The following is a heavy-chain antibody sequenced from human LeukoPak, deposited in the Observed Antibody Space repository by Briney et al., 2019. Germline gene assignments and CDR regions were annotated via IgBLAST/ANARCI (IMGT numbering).Heavy chain of an antibody. Sequence: PGGSLRLSCAASEFTFRTYSMNWVRQAPGKGLEWVSYIDTTSSTIYYADSVKGRFTISRDNSKNTLYLQMNSLRAADTAVYYCAKDPTHYRVWDDYDSTVLSYWGQGTLVTVSS. CDR2: IDTTSSTI. CDR1: EFTFRTYS. D-gene: IGHD3-22*01. J-gene: IGHJ4*02. CDR3: AKDPTHYRVWDDYDSTVLSY. V-gene: IGHV3-48*01.